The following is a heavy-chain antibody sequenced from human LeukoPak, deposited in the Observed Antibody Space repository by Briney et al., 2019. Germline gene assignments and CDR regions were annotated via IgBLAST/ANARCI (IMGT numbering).Heavy chain of an antibody. CDR2: IYGSGNT. D-gene: IGHD6-19*01. Sequence: SVTLSLTCTVSGGSIGSYYWSWIRQPPGKGLEWIGHIYGSGNTNYNPSLKSRLTISVDTSKNDFSLQLTSVTAADTAVYYCARGTGWLPDWWGQGTLVTVSS. CDR1: GGSIGSYY. CDR3: ARGTGWLPDW. V-gene: IGHV4-59*01. J-gene: IGHJ4*02.